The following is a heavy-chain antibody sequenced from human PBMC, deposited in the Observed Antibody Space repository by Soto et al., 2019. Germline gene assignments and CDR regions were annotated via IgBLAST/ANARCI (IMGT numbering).Heavy chain of an antibody. D-gene: IGHD3-16*02. V-gene: IGHV4-39*01. CDR3: AKIMITFGGVIFIGPFDY. Sequence: PSETLSLTCTVSGGSISSSSYYWGWIRQPPGKGLEWIGSIYYSGSTYYNPSLKSRVTISVDTSKNQFSLKLSSVTAADTAGYYLAKIMITFGGVIFIGPFDYWGQGPRVTVSS. J-gene: IGHJ4*02. CDR1: GGSISSSSYY. CDR2: IYYSGST.